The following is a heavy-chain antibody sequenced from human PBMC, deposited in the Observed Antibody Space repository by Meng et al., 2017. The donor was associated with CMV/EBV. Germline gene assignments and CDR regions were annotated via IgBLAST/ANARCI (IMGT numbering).Heavy chain of an antibody. CDR2: IYHSGST. CDR3: ARRRIVVVPAASRNWFDP. V-gene: IGHV4-4*02. D-gene: IGHD2-2*01. Sequence: SETLSLTCAVSGGSISSSNWWSWVRQPPGKGLEWIGEIYHSGSTNYNPSFKSRVTISVDKSKNQFSLKLSSVTAADTAVYYCARRRIVVVPAASRNWFDPWGQGTLVTVSS. CDR1: GGSISSSNW. J-gene: IGHJ5*02.